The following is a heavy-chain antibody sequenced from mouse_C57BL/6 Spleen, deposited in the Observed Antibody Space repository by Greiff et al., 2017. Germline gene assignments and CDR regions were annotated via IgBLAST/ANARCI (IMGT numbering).Heavy chain of an antibody. Sequence: VQGVESGPGLVAPSQSLSITCTVSGFSLTSYGVDWVRQPPGKGLEWLGVIWGGGSTNNNSALMSRLSISKDNSKSKFFLKMNSLQTDDTAMYCCAKRDYSNFFYAMDYWGQGTPVTVSS. CDR1: GFSLTSYG. D-gene: IGHD2-5*01. CDR2: IWGGGST. V-gene: IGHV2-9*01. J-gene: IGHJ4*01. CDR3: AKRDYSNFFYAMDY.